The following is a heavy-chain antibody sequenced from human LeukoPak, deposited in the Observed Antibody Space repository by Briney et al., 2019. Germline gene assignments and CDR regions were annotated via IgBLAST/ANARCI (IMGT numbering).Heavy chain of an antibody. J-gene: IGHJ5*02. CDR1: GGSISSYY. Sequence: SETLSLTCTVSGGSISSYYWSWIRQPPGKGLEWIGSIYYSGSTNYNPSLKSRVTISVDTSKNQFSLKLSSVTAADTAVYYCARLQYYYGSGSNLFDPWGQGTLVTVSS. D-gene: IGHD3-10*01. CDR2: IYYSGST. V-gene: IGHV4-59*12. CDR3: ARLQYYYGSGSNLFDP.